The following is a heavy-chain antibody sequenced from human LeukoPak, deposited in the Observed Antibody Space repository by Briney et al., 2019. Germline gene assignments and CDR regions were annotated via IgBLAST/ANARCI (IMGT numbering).Heavy chain of an antibody. CDR3: AKGGKWDVTPFDY. Sequence: SETLSLTCAVYGGSFSGYYWSWIRQPPGKGLEWIGEVNHSGSTNYNPSLKSRVTISVDTSKNQFSLKLSSVTAADTAVYYCAKGGKWDVTPFDYWGQGTLVTVSS. CDR1: GGSFSGYY. CDR2: VNHSGST. V-gene: IGHV4-34*01. J-gene: IGHJ4*02. D-gene: IGHD1-26*01.